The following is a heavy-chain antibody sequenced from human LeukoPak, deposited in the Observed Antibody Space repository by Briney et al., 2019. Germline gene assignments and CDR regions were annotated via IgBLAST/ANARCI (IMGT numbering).Heavy chain of an antibody. CDR3: AKGFVGGGMDV. Sequence: GGSLRLSCAASGFTFDDYAIHWVRQAPGKGLEWVSLISGDGGSTFYADSVKGRFTISRDNSKNTLYLQMNSLRAEDTAVYYCAKGFVGGGMDVWGQGTTVTVSS. V-gene: IGHV3-43*02. D-gene: IGHD3-16*01. CDR2: ISGDGGST. CDR1: GFTFDDYA. J-gene: IGHJ6*02.